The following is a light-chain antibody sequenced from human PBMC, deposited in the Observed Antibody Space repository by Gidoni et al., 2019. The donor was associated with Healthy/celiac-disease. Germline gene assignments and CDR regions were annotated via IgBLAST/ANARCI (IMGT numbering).Light chain of an antibody. Sequence: SLAVSLGERATINCKSSQSVLYSSNNKNYLAWYQQKPGQPPKLLIYWASTRESGVPDRFSGSGSGTDFTLTISSLQAEDVAVYYCQQYYSTPYTFXXXTKLESK. CDR3: QQYYSTPYT. V-gene: IGKV4-1*01. CDR1: QSVLYSSNNKNY. J-gene: IGKJ2*01. CDR2: WAS.